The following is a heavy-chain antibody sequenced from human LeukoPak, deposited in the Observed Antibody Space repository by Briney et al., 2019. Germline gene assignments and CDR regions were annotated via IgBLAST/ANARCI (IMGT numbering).Heavy chain of an antibody. J-gene: IGHJ4*02. V-gene: IGHV4-39*07. Sequence: SQTLSLTCTVSGGSISSSSYYWGWIRQPPGKGLEWIGSIYYSGSTYYNPSLKSRVTISVDTSKNQFSLKLSSVTAADTAVYYCARESIAVAGGGFDYWGQGTLVTVSS. CDR1: GGSISSSSYY. D-gene: IGHD6-19*01. CDR3: ARESIAVAGGGFDY. CDR2: IYYSGST.